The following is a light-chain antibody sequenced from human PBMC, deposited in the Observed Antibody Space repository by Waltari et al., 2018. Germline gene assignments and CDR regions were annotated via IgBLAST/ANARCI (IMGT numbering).Light chain of an antibody. CDR1: QSISTY. V-gene: IGKV1-39*01. CDR2: HTS. Sequence: DIQMTQSPSSLSASIEDRVTITCRASQSISTYLHWYQHKPGKAPKLLIYHTSTLQGGVPSRFSGSGSGTEFTLTISSLQPEDFATYYCQQSDSLPLTFGGGTKVEIQ. J-gene: IGKJ4*01. CDR3: QQSDSLPLT.